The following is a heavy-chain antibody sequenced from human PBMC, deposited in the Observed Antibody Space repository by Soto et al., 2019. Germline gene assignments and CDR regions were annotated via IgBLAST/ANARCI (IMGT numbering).Heavy chain of an antibody. CDR1: GGSISGDH. CDR3: ASGFYDSRGYSEAFDI. Sequence: PSETLSLTCTVSGGSISGDHWNWIRQPPGKGLEWIAYVSFSGSTKYNPSLKSRVTISIDTTKNQFSLRLSSVTAADTAVYFCASGFYDSRGYSEAFDIWGQGTKVTVSS. CDR2: VSFSGST. D-gene: IGHD3-22*01. V-gene: IGHV4-59*01. J-gene: IGHJ3*02.